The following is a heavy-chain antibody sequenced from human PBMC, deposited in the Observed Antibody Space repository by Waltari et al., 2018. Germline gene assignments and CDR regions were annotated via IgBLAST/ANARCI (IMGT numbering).Heavy chain of an antibody. V-gene: IGHV3-7*01. Sequence: EVQLVESGGGLAHPGGSLTPSCVGPGFTLRNYWMTWVRQAQGKGLEWVGTMNKEGSERYYVDSVRGRFIISKDDAKNSLSLEMNILAVEDTAIYYCARDSPDKHWKFFGNDHWGQGTLVNVSP. CDR1: GFTLRNYW. CDR3: ARDSPDKHWKFFGNDH. J-gene: IGHJ4*02. D-gene: IGHD1-1*01. CDR2: MNKEGSER.